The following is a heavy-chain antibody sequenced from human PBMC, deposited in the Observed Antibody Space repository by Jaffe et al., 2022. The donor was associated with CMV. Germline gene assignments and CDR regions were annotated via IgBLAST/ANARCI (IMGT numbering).Heavy chain of an antibody. Sequence: QLQLQESGPGLVKPSETLSLTCTVSGGSISSSSYYWGWIRQPPGKGLEWIGSIYYSRSTYYNPSLKSRVTISVDTSKDEFSLKLSSVTAADTAVYYCVRRQVESGREGWFDPWGQGTLVTVSS. CDR2: IYYSRST. J-gene: IGHJ5*02. CDR1: GGSISSSSYY. D-gene: IGHD3-10*01. V-gene: IGHV4-39*01. CDR3: VRRQVESGREGWFDP.